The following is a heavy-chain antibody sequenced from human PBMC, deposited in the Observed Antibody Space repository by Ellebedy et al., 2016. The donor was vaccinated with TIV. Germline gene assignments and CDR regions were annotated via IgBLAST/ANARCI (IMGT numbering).Heavy chain of an antibody. V-gene: IGHV3-74*01. CDR3: VRDKQDYGGGYYFDGMDV. D-gene: IGHD4-23*01. Sequence: PGGSLRLSCAASGFTFSGYWKHWVRQPPGKGLVWVSRIDTDGSSTTYADSVKGLFSISRDNAKNTLYLHMSSLRAEDTAVYYCVRDKQDYGGGYYFDGMDVWGQGTMVTIS. J-gene: IGHJ6*02. CDR2: IDTDGSST. CDR1: GFTFSGYW.